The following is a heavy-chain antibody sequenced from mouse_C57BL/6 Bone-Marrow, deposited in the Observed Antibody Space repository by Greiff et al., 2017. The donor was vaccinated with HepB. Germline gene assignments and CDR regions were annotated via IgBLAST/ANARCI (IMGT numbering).Heavy chain of an antibody. CDR2: IDPENGDT. V-gene: IGHV14-4*01. D-gene: IGHD2-4*01. CDR3: TSFYYDYPFAY. Sequence: EVQLQQSGAELVRPGASVKLSCTASGFNIKDDYMHWVRQRPEQGLEWIGWIDPENGDTEYASKFQGKATIPADTSSNTAYLQLSSLTSEDTAVYYCTSFYYDYPFAYWGQGTLVTVSA. CDR1: GFNIKDDY. J-gene: IGHJ3*01.